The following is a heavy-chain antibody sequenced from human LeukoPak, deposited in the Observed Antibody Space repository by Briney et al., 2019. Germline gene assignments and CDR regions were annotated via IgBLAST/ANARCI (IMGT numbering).Heavy chain of an antibody. CDR2: ISSSSRYI. J-gene: IGHJ6*03. D-gene: IGHD3-22*01. CDR3: ARGRRYYDSSGYRYYYMDV. V-gene: IGHV3-21*01. CDR1: GFTFSSYS. Sequence: GGSLRLSCAASGFTFSSYSMNWVRQAPGKGLEWVSSISSSSRYIYYADSVKGRFTISRENAKNSLYLQMNSLRAEDTAVYYCARGRRYYDSSGYRYYYMDVWGKGTTVTVSS.